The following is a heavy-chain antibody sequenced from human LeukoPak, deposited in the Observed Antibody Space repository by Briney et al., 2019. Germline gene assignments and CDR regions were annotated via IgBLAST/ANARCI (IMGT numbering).Heavy chain of an antibody. D-gene: IGHD1-1*01. V-gene: IGHV1-46*01. CDR1: GYTFTTYY. CDR2: INPSGGST. CDR3: ATYNVKPAGMASVWFDP. Sequence: ASVKVSCKASGYTFTTYYMHWVRQAPGQGLEWMGIINPSGGSTSYAQKFQGRVTMTRDTSISTAYVELSRLRSDDTAVYYCATYNVKPAGMASVWFDPWGQGTLVTVSS. J-gene: IGHJ5*02.